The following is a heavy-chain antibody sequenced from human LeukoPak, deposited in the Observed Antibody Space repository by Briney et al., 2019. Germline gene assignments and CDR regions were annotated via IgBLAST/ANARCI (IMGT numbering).Heavy chain of an antibody. V-gene: IGHV1-2*02. CDR2: INPNSGGT. D-gene: IGHD3-22*01. CDR3: ARGPYYYDSSGYYYEGLDY. J-gene: IGHJ4*02. Sequence: ASVKVSCKASGYTFTGYYMHWVRQAPGQGLEWMGWINPNSGGTNYAQKFQGRVTMTRDTSISTAYMELSRLRSDDTAVYYCARGPYYYDSSGYYYEGLDYWGQGTLGTVSS. CDR1: GYTFTGYY.